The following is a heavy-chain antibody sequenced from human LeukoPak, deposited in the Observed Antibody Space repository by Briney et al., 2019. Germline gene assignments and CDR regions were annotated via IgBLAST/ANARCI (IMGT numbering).Heavy chain of an antibody. CDR1: GYFFSDYY. CDR3: AREIGSGSYYNFDS. J-gene: IGHJ5*01. Sequence: GASVKVSCKASGYFFSDYYIHWVRQAPGQGLEWMGWINPNTGDRTYAQKFQGRITLTRDMAITTAFMELTNLKADDMAFYFCAREIGSGSYYNFDSWGQGTLVTVSS. CDR2: INPNTGDR. V-gene: IGHV1-2*02. D-gene: IGHD3-10*01.